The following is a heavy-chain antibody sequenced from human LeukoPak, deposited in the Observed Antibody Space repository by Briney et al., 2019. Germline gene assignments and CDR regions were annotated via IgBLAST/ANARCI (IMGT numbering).Heavy chain of an antibody. V-gene: IGHV1-3*01. CDR3: ARAINYYFDY. CDR1: GYTLTNYA. Sequence: ASVKVSCKPSGYTLTNYAIHWVRQAPGQRLEWMGWISPVSGNTKYSQNFQDRVTITRDTSAFTAYMELRRLTSEDTAVYYCARAINYYFDYWGQGTLVTVSS. J-gene: IGHJ4*02. CDR2: ISPVSGNT.